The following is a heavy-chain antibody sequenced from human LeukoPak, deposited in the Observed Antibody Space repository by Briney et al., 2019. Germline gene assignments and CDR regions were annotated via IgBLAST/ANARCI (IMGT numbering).Heavy chain of an antibody. V-gene: IGHV4-38-2*02. CDR3: ASVRRGFGESSKYYSYYYMDV. CDR1: GYSISSSYY. Sequence: PSETLSLTCTVSGYSISSSYYWGWIRQPPGKGLEWIANIYYSGSTYYNPSLKSRVTISVDTSKNQLSLKLSAVTAADTAVYYCASVRRGFGESSKYYSYYYMDVWGNGTTVPIS. D-gene: IGHD3-10*01. J-gene: IGHJ6*03. CDR2: IYYSGST.